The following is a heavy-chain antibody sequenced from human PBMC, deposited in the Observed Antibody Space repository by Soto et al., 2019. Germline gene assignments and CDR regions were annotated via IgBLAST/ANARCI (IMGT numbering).Heavy chain of an antibody. J-gene: IGHJ4*02. D-gene: IGHD2-21*01. CDR2: ISGSGGST. Sequence: PGGSLRLSCAASGFTFSSYAMSWVRQAPGKGLEWVSAISGSGGSTYYADSVKGRFTISRDNSKNTLYLQMNSLRAEDTAVYYCAKEPGIVGVRAILSYFAYWGQGTLVTAS. CDR3: AKEPGIVGVRAILSYFAY. V-gene: IGHV3-23*01. CDR1: GFTFSSYA.